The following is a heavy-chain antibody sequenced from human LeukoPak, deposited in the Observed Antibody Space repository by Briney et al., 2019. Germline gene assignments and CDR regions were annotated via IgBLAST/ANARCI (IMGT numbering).Heavy chain of an antibody. J-gene: IGHJ5*02. CDR1: GGTFSSYA. V-gene: IGHV1-69*05. CDR2: SIPIFGTA. CDR3: ASVSIAARHWWFDP. D-gene: IGHD6-6*01. Sequence: WASVKVSCKASGGTFSSYAISWVRQAPGQGLEWMGGSIPIFGTANYAQKFQGRVTITTDESTSTAYMELSSLRSEDTAVYYCASVSIAARHWWFDPWGQGTLVTVSS.